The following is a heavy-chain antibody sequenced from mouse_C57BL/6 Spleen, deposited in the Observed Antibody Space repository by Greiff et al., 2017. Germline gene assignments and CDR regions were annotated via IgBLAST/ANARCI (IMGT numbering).Heavy chain of an antibody. Sequence: QVQLQQSGAELVMPGASVKLSCKASGYTFTSYWMHWVKQRPGQGLEWIGEIDPSDSYTNYNQKFKGKSTLTVDKSSSTAYMQLSSLTSEDSAVYYCAREIVATRYFDVWGTGTTVTVSS. CDR2: IDPSDSYT. J-gene: IGHJ1*03. D-gene: IGHD1-1*01. CDR1: GYTFTSYW. V-gene: IGHV1-69*01. CDR3: AREIVATRYFDV.